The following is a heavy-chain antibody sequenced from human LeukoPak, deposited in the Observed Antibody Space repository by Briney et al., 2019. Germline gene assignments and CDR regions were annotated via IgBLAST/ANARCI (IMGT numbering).Heavy chain of an antibody. CDR1: GFTVSSNY. Sequence: GGSLRLSCAASGFTVSSNYMSWVRQAPGKGLEWVSIIYSGGSTFYANSVKGRFTISRDNSKNTLYLQMNSLRAEDTAVYYCARGGSYLSAFDIWGQGTMVTVSS. CDR2: IYSGGST. J-gene: IGHJ3*02. CDR3: ARGGSYLSAFDI. V-gene: IGHV3-53*01. D-gene: IGHD1-26*01.